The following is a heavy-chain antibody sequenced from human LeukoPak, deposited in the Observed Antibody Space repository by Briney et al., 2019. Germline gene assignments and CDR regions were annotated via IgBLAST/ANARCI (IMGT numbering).Heavy chain of an antibody. V-gene: IGHV3-48*03. CDR2: ISNSGSTM. CDR1: GFTFSSYE. Sequence: GGSLRLSCVASGFTFSSYEMNWVRQAPGKGREGVSYISNSGSTMYYADSVKGRFTISRDNAKNSLYLQMNSLRAEDTAVYYCARDWRHRDYGSGSLDYWGQGALVTVSS. CDR3: ARDWRHRDYGSGSLDY. J-gene: IGHJ4*02. D-gene: IGHD3-10*01.